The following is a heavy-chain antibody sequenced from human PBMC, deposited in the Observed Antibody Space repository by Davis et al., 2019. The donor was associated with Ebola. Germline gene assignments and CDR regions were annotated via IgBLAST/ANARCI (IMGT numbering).Heavy chain of an antibody. CDR3: AKWDTMTVPVYYFDY. J-gene: IGHJ4*02. D-gene: IGHD3-22*01. CDR1: GIDFGTSI. V-gene: IGHV3-30*02. CDR2: FPTDGGCT. Sequence: GESLKISCIVSGIDFGTSIMHWVRQAPGKGLEWVALFPTDGGCTQYGDAVKGRFTISRDVSKNTLYLQMNSLRAEDTAVYYCAKWDTMTVPVYYFDYWGQGTLVTVSS.